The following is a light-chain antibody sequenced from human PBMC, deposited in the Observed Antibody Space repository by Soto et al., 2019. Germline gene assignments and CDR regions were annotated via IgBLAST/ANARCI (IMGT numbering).Light chain of an antibody. Sequence: DLQMTQSPSTLSASVGDRVTITCRASQSISTWLAWYQQKPGKAPKLLIYDASSLESGVPSRFSGSKSGTEFTLTISSLQPDDFATYYCQQYNSYPWTFGQGTKVEIK. CDR3: QQYNSYPWT. CDR1: QSISTW. V-gene: IGKV1-5*01. J-gene: IGKJ1*01. CDR2: DAS.